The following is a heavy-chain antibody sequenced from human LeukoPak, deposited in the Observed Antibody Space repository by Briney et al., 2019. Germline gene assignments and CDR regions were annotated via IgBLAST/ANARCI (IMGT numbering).Heavy chain of an antibody. D-gene: IGHD6-19*01. CDR3: ASSTAQWLYYFDH. J-gene: IGHJ4*02. V-gene: IGHV3-48*01. CDR2: ISSSSSTI. Sequence: GGSLRLSCAASGFTFSSYSMNWVRQAPGKGLEWVSYISSSSSTIYYADSVKGRFTISRDNAKNSLYLQMNSLRAEDTAVYYCASSTAQWLYYFDHWGQGTLVTVSS. CDR1: GFTFSSYS.